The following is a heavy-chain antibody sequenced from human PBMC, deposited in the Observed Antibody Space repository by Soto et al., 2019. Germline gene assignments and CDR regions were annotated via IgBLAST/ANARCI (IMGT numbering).Heavy chain of an antibody. J-gene: IGHJ4*02. V-gene: IGHV1-18*01. CDR1: GYTFTSYG. CDR2: ISAYNGNT. D-gene: IGHD2-2*01. CDR3: XXXXXXXXXXYAPVDY. Sequence: QVQLVQSGAEVKKPGASVKVSCKASGYTFTSYGISWVRQAPGXGLXXMGWISAYNGNTNYARKLQGRVTMTTDTSTSTXXXXLXXXXXXXXXXXXXXXXXXXXXXXYAPVDYWGQGTLVTVSS.